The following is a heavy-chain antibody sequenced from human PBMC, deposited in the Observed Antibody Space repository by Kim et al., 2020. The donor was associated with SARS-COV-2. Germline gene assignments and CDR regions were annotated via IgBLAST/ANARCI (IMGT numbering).Heavy chain of an antibody. V-gene: IGHV2-5*02. CDR2: IYWDDDK. D-gene: IGHD3-22*01. CDR3: ARWGFYDRSLYYYDY. J-gene: IGHJ4*02. Sequence: SGPTLVKPTQTLTLTCTFSGFSLSTSGVGVGWIRQPPGKALEWLALIYWDDDKRYSPSLKSRLTITKDTSKNLVVLTMTNMDPVDTATYYCARWGFYDRSLYYYDYWGQGTLVTVSS. CDR1: GFSLSTSGVG.